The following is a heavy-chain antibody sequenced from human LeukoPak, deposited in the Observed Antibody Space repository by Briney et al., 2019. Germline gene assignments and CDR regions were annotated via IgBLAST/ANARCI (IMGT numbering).Heavy chain of an antibody. Sequence: SETLSLTCTVSGGSISSGGYYWSWIRQHPGKGLEWIGYIYYSGSTNYNPSLKSRVTISVDTSKNQFSLKLSSVTAADTAVYYCARGYYDFWSGYYKGYFDYWGQGTLVTVSS. V-gene: IGHV4-61*08. CDR3: ARGYYDFWSGYYKGYFDY. CDR1: GGSISSGGYY. CDR2: IYYSGST. D-gene: IGHD3-3*01. J-gene: IGHJ4*02.